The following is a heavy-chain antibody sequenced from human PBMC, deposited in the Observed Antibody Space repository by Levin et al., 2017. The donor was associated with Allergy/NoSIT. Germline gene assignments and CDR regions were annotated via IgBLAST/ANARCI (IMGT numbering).Heavy chain of an antibody. D-gene: IGHD6-13*01. Sequence: QAGESLKISCAASGFTFSSYGMHWVRQAPGKGLEWVAVISYDGSNKYYADSVKGRFTISRDNSKNTLYLQMNSLRAEDTAVYYCASKGASSWLTNDAFDIWGQGTMVTVSS. CDR2: ISYDGSNK. V-gene: IGHV3-30*03. CDR1: GFTFSSYG. CDR3: ASKGASSWLTNDAFDI. J-gene: IGHJ3*02.